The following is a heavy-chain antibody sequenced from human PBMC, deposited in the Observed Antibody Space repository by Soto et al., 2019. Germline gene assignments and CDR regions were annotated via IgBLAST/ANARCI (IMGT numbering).Heavy chain of an antibody. Sequence: QVQLVQSGGEVKRPGASVKVSCKTSGYTFSNYGITWVRQAPGQPLEWLGWISLYSDGTNYAQKFQGRVSMTTDTSTTTAYMELRSLISDDTAVYYCARVVPGAEAWFGPWCQGTLVTVSS. V-gene: IGHV1-18*01. D-gene: IGHD2-2*01. CDR3: ARVVPGAEAWFGP. CDR1: GYTFSNYG. J-gene: IGHJ5*02. CDR2: ISLYSDGT.